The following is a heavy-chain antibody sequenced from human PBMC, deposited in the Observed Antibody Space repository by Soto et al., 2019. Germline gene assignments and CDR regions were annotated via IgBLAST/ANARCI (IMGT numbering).Heavy chain of an antibody. D-gene: IGHD2-15*01. Sequence: SETLDLTCTVSGGSISRYYWSWIRQPPGKGLEWIGYIYYSGSTNYNPSLKSRITISVDTSKNQFSLKLSSVTAADTAVYYCARGPDGYSTTWGQGTLVSVSS. CDR3: ARGPDGYSTT. CDR2: IYYSGST. V-gene: IGHV4-59*01. J-gene: IGHJ5*02. CDR1: GGSISRYY.